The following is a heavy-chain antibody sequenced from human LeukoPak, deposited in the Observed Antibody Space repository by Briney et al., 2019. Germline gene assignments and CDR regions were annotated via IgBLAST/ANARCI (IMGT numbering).Heavy chain of an antibody. CDR2: ISGSDGST. D-gene: IGHD3-3*01. Sequence: PGESLRLSCSASGFTFCSFAMMCLRQAPGKGREGCSAISGSDGSTDYAHPVKGRFTISTDTSKHTLYLQTQSLRAEATAVYYCAKDIITIFRVATSIWDAFAISGQGTTVTASS. CDR3: AKDIITIFRVATSIWDAFAI. J-gene: IGHJ3*02. CDR1: GFTFCSFA. V-gene: IGHV3-23*01.